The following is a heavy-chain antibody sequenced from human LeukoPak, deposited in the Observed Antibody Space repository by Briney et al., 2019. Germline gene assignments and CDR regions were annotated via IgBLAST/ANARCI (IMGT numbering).Heavy chain of an antibody. J-gene: IGHJ4*02. Sequence: GGSLRLSCAASGFAVSSNYMSWVRQAPGKGLEWVSVIYSGGSTYYADSVKGRFTISRDNSKNTLYLQMNSLRAEDTAVYYCARDGRRDGYNDYWGQGTLVTVSS. D-gene: IGHD5-24*01. CDR2: IYSGGST. CDR1: GFAVSSNY. CDR3: ARDGRRDGYNDY. V-gene: IGHV3-53*01.